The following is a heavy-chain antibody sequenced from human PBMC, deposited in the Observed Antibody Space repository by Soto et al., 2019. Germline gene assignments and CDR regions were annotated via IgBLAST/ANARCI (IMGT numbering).Heavy chain of an antibody. D-gene: IGHD3-16*01. V-gene: IGHV3-30-3*01. J-gene: IGHJ4*02. Sequence: QVQLVESGGGVVQPGRSLRLSCSASGFNFGHYAMHWVRQAPGKGLEWVAALSFDRSNECYADSLRGRFTISRDNSKNTLYLQMNSLRAEDTAVYYCARVEYSFGTPFLDYWGQGTLVTVSS. CDR2: LSFDRSNE. CDR1: GFNFGHYA. CDR3: ARVEYSFGTPFLDY.